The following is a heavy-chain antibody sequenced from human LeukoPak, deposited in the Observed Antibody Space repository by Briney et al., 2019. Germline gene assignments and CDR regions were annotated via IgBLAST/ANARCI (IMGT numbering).Heavy chain of an antibody. D-gene: IGHD3-22*01. J-gene: IGHJ6*03. Sequence: ASVKVSCKASGYTFTGYYMHWVRQAPGQGLEWMGWINPNSGGTNYAQKFQGRVTMTRDTSISTAYMELSRLRSDDTAVYYCARDYYDSSGFSRYYYYMDVWGKGTTVTISS. CDR2: INPNSGGT. CDR3: ARDYYDSSGFSRYYYYMDV. CDR1: GYTFTGYY. V-gene: IGHV1-2*02.